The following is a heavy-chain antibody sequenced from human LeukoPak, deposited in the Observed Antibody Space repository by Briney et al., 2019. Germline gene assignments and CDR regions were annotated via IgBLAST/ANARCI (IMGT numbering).Heavy chain of an antibody. J-gene: IGHJ4*02. V-gene: IGHV3-53*01. CDR3: ARDGHSGSYPFDY. CDR2: IYSGGST. D-gene: IGHD1-26*01. CDR1: GFTVSNNY. Sequence: GGSLRLSCAASGFTVSNNYMSWVRQAPGKGLEWVSVIYSGGSTYYADSVKGRFTISRDNSKNTLYLQMNSLRAEDTAVYYCARDGHSGSYPFDYWGQGTLVTVPS.